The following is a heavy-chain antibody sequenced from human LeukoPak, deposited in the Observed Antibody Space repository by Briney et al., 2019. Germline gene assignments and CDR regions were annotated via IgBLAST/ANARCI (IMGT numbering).Heavy chain of an antibody. CDR2: MYYTGST. D-gene: IGHD3-10*01. Sequence: SETLSLTCTVSGGSPSTGSYYWGWIRQPPGKGLEWIGSMYYTGSTYYNPSLKSRVTISVDTSKNQFSLKLSSATAADTAVYYCARHSRSYYGSGSYYFDYWGQGTLVTVSS. CDR1: GGSPSTGSYY. J-gene: IGHJ4*02. V-gene: IGHV4-39*01. CDR3: ARHSRSYYGSGSYYFDY.